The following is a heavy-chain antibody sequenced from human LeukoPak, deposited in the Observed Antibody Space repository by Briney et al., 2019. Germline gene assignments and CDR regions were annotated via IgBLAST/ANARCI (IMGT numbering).Heavy chain of an antibody. D-gene: IGHD3-10*01. CDR3: ARLGWTYYYGSGSYYNGNNWFDP. V-gene: IGHV3-48*03. J-gene: IGHJ5*02. CDR2: ISSSGSTI. CDR1: GFTFSSYE. Sequence: GGSLRLSCAASGFTFSSYEMNWVRRAPGKGLEWVSYISSSGSTIYYADSVKGRFTISRDNAKNSLYLQMNSLRAEDTAVYYCARLGWTYYYGSGSYYNGNNWFDPWGQGTLVTVSS.